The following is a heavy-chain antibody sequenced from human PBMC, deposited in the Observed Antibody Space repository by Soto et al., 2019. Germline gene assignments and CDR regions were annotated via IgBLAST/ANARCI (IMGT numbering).Heavy chain of an antibody. V-gene: IGHV3-30*18. CDR3: AKYHVYRHFSGYFDY. CDR2: ISYDGSNK. Sequence: PGGSVRLSCAASGFIFTNYGMHWVRQAPGKGLEWVAVISYDGSNKYEADSVKGRFTISRDSSKSTLYLQMNSLRAEDTAVYYCAKYHVYRHFSGYFDYWCQGPPVSVSS. CDR1: GFIFTNYG. J-gene: IGHJ4*02. D-gene: IGHD3-3*02.